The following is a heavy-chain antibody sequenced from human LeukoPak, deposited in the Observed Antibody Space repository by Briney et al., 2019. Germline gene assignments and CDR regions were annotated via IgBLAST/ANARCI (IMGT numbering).Heavy chain of an antibody. CDR1: GYTFTSYA. J-gene: IGHJ4*02. CDR3: ARDRPVGGRQGD. D-gene: IGHD1-26*01. Sequence: GASVKVSCKASGYTFTSYAMHWVRQAPGQRLEWMGWINPNSGGTNYAQKFQGRVTMTRDTSISTAYMELSRLRSDDTAVYYCARDRPVGGRQGDWGQGTLVTVSS. V-gene: IGHV1-2*02. CDR2: INPNSGGT.